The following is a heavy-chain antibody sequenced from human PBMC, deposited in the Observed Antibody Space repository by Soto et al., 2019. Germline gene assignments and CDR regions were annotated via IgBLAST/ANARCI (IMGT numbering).Heavy chain of an antibody. CDR2: MHYSGSR. J-gene: IGHJ6*02. CDR1: GDSMRSYY. CDR3: ARDRGYSGYDPSYSYDGMDV. Sequence: SETLSLTCTVSGDSMRSYYWSWIRQPPGKGLEWIGYMHYSGSRKYNTSLKTRVTISVDTSKNQFSLNLSSVTAADTAVYYCARDRGYSGYDPSYSYDGMDVWGQGTTVTVSS. V-gene: IGHV4-59*01. D-gene: IGHD5-12*01.